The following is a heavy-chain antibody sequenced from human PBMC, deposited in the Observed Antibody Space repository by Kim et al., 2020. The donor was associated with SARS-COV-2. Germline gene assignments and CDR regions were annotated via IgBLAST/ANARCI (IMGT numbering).Heavy chain of an antibody. D-gene: IGHD1-26*01. CDR1: GYTFTSYD. V-gene: IGHV1-18*04. Sequence: ASVKVSCKASGYTFTSYDISWVRQAPGQGLEWMGWISAYTGNTYSAQNLQDRVTMTTDTSMNTAYMELSSLRSDDAALYYCARDVGQLVGLNDVWGQGT. CDR3: ARDVGQLVGLNDV. J-gene: IGHJ4*02. CDR2: ISAYTGNT.